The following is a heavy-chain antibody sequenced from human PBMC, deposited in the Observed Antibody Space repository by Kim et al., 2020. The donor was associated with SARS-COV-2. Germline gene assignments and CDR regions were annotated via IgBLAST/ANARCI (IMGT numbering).Heavy chain of an antibody. CDR2: IDPSDSYT. CDR3: ARRGTIFGVADPYYGMDV. J-gene: IGHJ6*02. Sequence: GESLKISCKGSGYSFTSYWISWVRQMPGKGLEWMGRIDPSDSYTNYSPSFQGHVTISADKSISTAYLQWSSLKASDTAMYYCARRGTIFGVADPYYGMDVWGQGTTVTVSS. V-gene: IGHV5-10-1*01. D-gene: IGHD3-3*01. CDR1: GYSFTSYW.